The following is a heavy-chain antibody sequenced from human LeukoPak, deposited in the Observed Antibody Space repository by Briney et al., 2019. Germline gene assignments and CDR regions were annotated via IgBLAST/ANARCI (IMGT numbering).Heavy chain of an antibody. CDR3: ASPLRDYPNY. J-gene: IGHJ4*02. Sequence: GGSLRLSCAVSGFTFSTYSMNWVRQAPGKGLEWVSSISSSSSYIYYADSVKGRFTISRDNAKNSLYLQMNSLRAEDTAVYYCASPLRDYPNYWGQGTLVTASS. CDR2: ISSSSSYI. V-gene: IGHV3-21*01. D-gene: IGHD4-17*01. CDR1: GFTFSTYS.